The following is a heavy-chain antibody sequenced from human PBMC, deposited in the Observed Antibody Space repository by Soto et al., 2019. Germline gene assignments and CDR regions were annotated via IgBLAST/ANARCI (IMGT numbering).Heavy chain of an antibody. CDR2: IKQDGSEK. Sequence: GGSLRLSCAASGFTFSSYWMSWVRQAPGKGLEWVANIKQDGSEKYYVDSVKGRFTISRDNAKNSLYLQMNSLRAEDTAVYYCASQYSGYDWAPYSWGQGTLVTVSS. CDR1: GFTFSSYW. CDR3: ASQYSGYDWAPYS. J-gene: IGHJ4*02. V-gene: IGHV3-7*01. D-gene: IGHD5-12*01.